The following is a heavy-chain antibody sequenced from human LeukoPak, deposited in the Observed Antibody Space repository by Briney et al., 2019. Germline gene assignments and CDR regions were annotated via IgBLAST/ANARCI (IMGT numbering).Heavy chain of an antibody. D-gene: IGHD2-2*01. J-gene: IGHJ6*02. CDR3: AQGYCSSTSCPIPYYYYGMDV. CDR2: MNPNSGNT. V-gene: IGHV1-8*01. Sequence: ASVKVSCKASGYTFTSYDINWVRQATGQGLEWMGWMNPNSGNTGCAQKFQGRVTMTRNTSIRTAYMELSSLRSEDTAVYYCAQGYCSSTSCPIPYYYYGMDVWGQGTTVTVSS. CDR1: GYTFTSYD.